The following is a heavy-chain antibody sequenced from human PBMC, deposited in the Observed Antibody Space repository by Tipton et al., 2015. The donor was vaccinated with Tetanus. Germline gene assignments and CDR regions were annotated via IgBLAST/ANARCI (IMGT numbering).Heavy chain of an antibody. J-gene: IGHJ6*02. CDR2: IFYSGNT. V-gene: IGHV4-59*01. D-gene: IGHD4-17*01. Sequence: TLSLTCTVSGGSISTYYWSWIRQPPGKGLEWIGYIFYSGNTNYNPSLKTRVTISVDTSENQFSLKLSSVTAADTAVYYCARDRGLTTGGGIGMDVWGQGTTVTVSS. CDR1: GGSISTYY. CDR3: ARDRGLTTGGGIGMDV.